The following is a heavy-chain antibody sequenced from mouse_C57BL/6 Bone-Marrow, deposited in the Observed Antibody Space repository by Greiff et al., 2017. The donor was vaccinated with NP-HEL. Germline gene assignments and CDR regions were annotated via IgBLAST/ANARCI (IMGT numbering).Heavy chain of an antibody. CDR3: ARHGPSLNYGYWYFDV. D-gene: IGHD1-1*01. CDR1: GFTFSDYY. V-gene: IGHV5-12*01. J-gene: IGHJ1*03. CDR2: ISNGGGST. Sequence: EVKVIESGGGLVQPGGSLKLSCAASGFTFSDYYMYWVRQTPEKRLEWVAYISNGGGSTYYPDTVKGRFTISRDNAKNTLYLQMSRLKSEDTAMYYCARHGPSLNYGYWYFDVWGTGTTVTVSS.